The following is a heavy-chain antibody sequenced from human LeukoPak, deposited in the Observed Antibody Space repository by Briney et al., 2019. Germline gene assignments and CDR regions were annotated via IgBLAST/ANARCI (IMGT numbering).Heavy chain of an antibody. V-gene: IGHV1-18*01. Sequence: ASVKVSCTASGYTFTSYGISWVRQAPGQGLEWMGWISAYNGNTNYAKKLQGRVTMTTDTSTSTAYMELRRLRSDDTAVYYCGRDPKRRIAVAAFNWFDPWGQGTLVTVSS. CDR3: GRDPKRRIAVAAFNWFDP. CDR2: ISAYNGNT. CDR1: GYTFTSYG. J-gene: IGHJ5*02. D-gene: IGHD6-19*01.